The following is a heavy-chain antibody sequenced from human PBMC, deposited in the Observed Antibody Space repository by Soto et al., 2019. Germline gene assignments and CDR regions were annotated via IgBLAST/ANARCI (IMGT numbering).Heavy chain of an antibody. CDR2: MNPNSGNT. CDR3: ARVHLAYCGGDCYSSTDY. J-gene: IGHJ4*02. Sequence: WASVKVSCKASGYTFTSYDINWVRQATGQGLEWMGWMNPNSGNTNYAQKLQGRVTMTTDTSTSTAYMELRSLRSDDTAVYYCARVHLAYCGGDCYSSTDYWGQGTLVTVSS. V-gene: IGHV1-18*01. D-gene: IGHD2-21*02. CDR1: GYTFTSYD.